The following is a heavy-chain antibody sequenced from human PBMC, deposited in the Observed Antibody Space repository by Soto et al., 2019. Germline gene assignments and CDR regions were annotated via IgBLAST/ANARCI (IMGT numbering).Heavy chain of an antibody. CDR3: ARGALRFLEWSPGSRDYYGMDV. CDR2: IIPIFGTA. V-gene: IGHV1-69*13. J-gene: IGHJ6*02. CDR1: GGTFSSYA. Sequence: SVKVSCKASGGTFSSYATSWVRQAPGQGLEWMGGIIPIFGTANYAQKFQGRVTITADESTSTAYMELSSLRSEDTAVYYCARGALRFLEWSPGSRDYYGMDVWGQGTTVTVSS. D-gene: IGHD3-3*01.